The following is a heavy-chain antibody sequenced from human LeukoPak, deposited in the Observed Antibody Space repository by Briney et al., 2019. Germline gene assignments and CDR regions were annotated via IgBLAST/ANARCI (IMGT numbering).Heavy chain of an antibody. CDR1: GFTFSNYA. CDR3: AKNYDSSGYPNWFDP. V-gene: IGHV3-23*01. Sequence: GGSLRLSCAASGFTFSNYAMRWVRQAPGKGLEWVSGISGSGDSTYYADSVKGRFTISRDNSKNTLYLQMNSLRAEDTAVYYCAKNYDSSGYPNWFDPWGQGTLVTVSS. D-gene: IGHD3-22*01. J-gene: IGHJ5*02. CDR2: ISGSGDST.